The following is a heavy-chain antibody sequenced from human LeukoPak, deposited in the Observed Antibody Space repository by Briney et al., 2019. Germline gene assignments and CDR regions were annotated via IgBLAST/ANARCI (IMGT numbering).Heavy chain of an antibody. Sequence: GGSLRLSCSASGSVFTIYTMYWVRQAPGKGPEYVSTISGSGNGFSIYYADSVKGRFTISRDNSKNIVYLQMNGLRSEDTAVYYCVKDFGRVRGTPDSWGQGTLVTVSS. J-gene: IGHJ4*02. D-gene: IGHD3-16*01. CDR1: GSVFTIYT. CDR3: VKDFGRVRGTPDS. CDR2: ISGSGNGFSI. V-gene: IGHV3-64D*06.